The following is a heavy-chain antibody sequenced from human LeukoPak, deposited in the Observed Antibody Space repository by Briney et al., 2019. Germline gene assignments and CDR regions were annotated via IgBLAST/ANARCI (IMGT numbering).Heavy chain of an antibody. V-gene: IGHV1-46*01. CDR3: ARAGAVVDNWSDP. CDR2: INPSGGST. Sequence: ASVKVSCKASGYTFTSYYMHWVRQAPGQGLEWMGIINPSGGSTSYAQKLQDRVTMTTDTSTTTAYMELRSLRSDDTAVYYCARAGAVVDNWSDPWGQGTLVTVSS. D-gene: IGHD2-15*01. J-gene: IGHJ5*02. CDR1: GYTFTSYY.